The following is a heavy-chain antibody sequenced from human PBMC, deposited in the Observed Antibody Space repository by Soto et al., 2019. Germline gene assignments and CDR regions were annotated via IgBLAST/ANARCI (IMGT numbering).Heavy chain of an antibody. D-gene: IGHD5-18*01. CDR2: INAGNGNT. J-gene: IGHJ6*03. V-gene: IGHV1-3*01. CDR3: ALMRSYGENYYYYYYMDV. Sequence: ASVKVSCKASGYTFTSYAMHWVRQAPGQRLEWMGWINAGNGNTKYSQKFQGRVTITRDTSASTAYMELSSLRSEDTAVYYCALMRSYGENYYYYYYMDVWGKGTTVTVSS. CDR1: GYTFTSYA.